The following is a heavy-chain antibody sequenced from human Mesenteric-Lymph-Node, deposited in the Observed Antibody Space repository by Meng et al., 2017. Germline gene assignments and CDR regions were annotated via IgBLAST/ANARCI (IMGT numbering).Heavy chain of an antibody. V-gene: IGHV1-46*01. CDR3: ARDMGQYCSSTSCYTVYYFDY. Sequence: ASVKVSCKASGYTFTRSYLHWVRQAPGQGLEWMGIMNPSASGASYAQKFQGRVTMTTDTSTSTAYMELRSLRSDDTAVYYCARDMGQYCSSTSCYTVYYFDYWGQGTLVTVSS. CDR2: MNPSASGA. D-gene: IGHD2-2*02. CDR1: GYTFTRSY. J-gene: IGHJ4*02.